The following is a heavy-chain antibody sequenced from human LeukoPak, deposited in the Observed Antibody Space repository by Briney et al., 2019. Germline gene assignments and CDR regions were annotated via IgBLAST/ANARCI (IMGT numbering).Heavy chain of an antibody. CDR3: ASSKLWFGELLYDNY. J-gene: IGHJ4*02. Sequence: PSETLSLTCTVSGGSISSYYWSWIRQPPGKGLEWIGEINHSGSTNYNPSLKSRVTISVDTSKNQFSLKLSSVTAADTAVYYCASSKLWFGELLYDNYWGQGTLVTVSS. CDR1: GGSISSYY. CDR2: INHSGST. V-gene: IGHV4-34*01. D-gene: IGHD3-10*01.